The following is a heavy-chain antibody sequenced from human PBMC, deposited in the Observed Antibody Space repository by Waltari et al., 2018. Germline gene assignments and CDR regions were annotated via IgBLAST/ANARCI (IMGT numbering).Heavy chain of an antibody. CDR2: IYYSGST. Sequence: QVQLQESGPGLVKPSETLSLTCTVSGGSISSYYWSWIRQPPGKGLEWIGYIYYSGSTNYNPSLKSRVTISVDTSKNQFSLKLSSVTAADTAVYYCASAGLYGSGSNYYYYYGMDVWGQGTTVTVSS. CDR1: GGSISSYY. D-gene: IGHD3-10*01. J-gene: IGHJ6*02. CDR3: ASAGLYGSGSNYYYYYGMDV. V-gene: IGHV4-59*01.